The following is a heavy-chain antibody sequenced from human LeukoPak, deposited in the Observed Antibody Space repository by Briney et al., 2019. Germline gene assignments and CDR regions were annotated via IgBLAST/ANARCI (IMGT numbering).Heavy chain of an antibody. CDR1: GFTFSSYG. CDR2: ISYDGSNK. Sequence: GGSLRLSCAASGFTFSSYGMHWVRQAPGKGLEWVAVISYDGSNKYYADSVKGRFTISRDNSKNTLYLQMNSLRAEDTAVYYCAKAPYLLSLVGATPHPFDYWGQGTLVTVSS. V-gene: IGHV3-30*18. D-gene: IGHD1-26*01. J-gene: IGHJ4*02. CDR3: AKAPYLLSLVGATPHPFDY.